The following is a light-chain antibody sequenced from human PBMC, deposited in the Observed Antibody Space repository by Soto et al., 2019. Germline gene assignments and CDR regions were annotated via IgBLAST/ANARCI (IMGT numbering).Light chain of an antibody. CDR2: GAS. CDR1: QTVSSNY. Sequence: EIVLTQSPGTLSLSPGERATLSCRASQTVSSNYLAWYQQKPGQAPRLLIYGASSRATGIPDRFSGSGSGTDFTLTISRLEPEDFAVYYCQQYDTSGTFGQGTKVDIK. J-gene: IGKJ1*01. V-gene: IGKV3-20*01. CDR3: QQYDTSGT.